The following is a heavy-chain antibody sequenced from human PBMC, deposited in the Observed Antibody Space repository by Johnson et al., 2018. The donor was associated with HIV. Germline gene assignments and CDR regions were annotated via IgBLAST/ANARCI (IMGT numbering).Heavy chain of an antibody. CDR1: GLTFSKYA. D-gene: IGHD2-8*02. Sequence: VQLVESGGGLVQPGGSLRLSCAASGLTFSKYAMNWVRQAPGKGLEWVSIIGGSAVSTYYADSVRGRFTISRDNSKNSLYLQMNSLRAEDTAVYYCARDRLPLVVFALDAFDIWGQGTMVTVSS. V-gene: IGHV3-23*04. CDR3: ARDRLPLVVFALDAFDI. CDR2: IGGSAVST. J-gene: IGHJ3*02.